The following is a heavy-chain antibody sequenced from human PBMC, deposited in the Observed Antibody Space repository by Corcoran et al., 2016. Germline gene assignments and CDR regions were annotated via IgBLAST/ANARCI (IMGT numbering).Heavy chain of an antibody. J-gene: IGHJ6*02. CDR3: ARGSGSYYYYGMDV. CDR2: IYYSGST. CDR1: GGSVSSGSYY. V-gene: IGHV4-61*01. D-gene: IGHD3-10*01. Sequence: QVQLQESGPGPVKPSETLSLTCTVSGGSVSSGSYYWSWIRQPPGKGLEWIGYIYYSGSTNYNPSLKSRVTISVDTSKNQFSLKLSSVTAADTAVYYCARGSGSYYYYGMDVWGQGTTVTVSS.